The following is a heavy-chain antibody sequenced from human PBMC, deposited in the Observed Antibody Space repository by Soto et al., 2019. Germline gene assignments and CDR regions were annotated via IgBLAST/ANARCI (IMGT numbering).Heavy chain of an antibody. J-gene: IGHJ6*02. CDR3: AEVGWFRGMDV. CDR1: VGSVSSRSTA. D-gene: IGHD3-10*01. V-gene: IGHV6-1*01. CDR2: TYYRSKWLH. Sequence: SQTLSLSCDFSVGSVSSRSTAWNWSRQSPSRGLEWLGRTYYRSKWLHEFTVSMESRITLNPDTSKNQISLHIYSVPGKETDVQYCAEVGWFRGMDVWRPVTPVTV.